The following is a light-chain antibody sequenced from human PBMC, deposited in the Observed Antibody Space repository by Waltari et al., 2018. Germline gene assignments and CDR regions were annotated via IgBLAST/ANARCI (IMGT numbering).Light chain of an antibody. CDR2: DVV. CDR3: CSYAGSYTFV. Sequence: QSALTQPRSVSGSPGQSATISCSGTSTDVGNYNFVFWYPQHPGNAPKLLIYDVVKRPSGVPDRFSGSKSGNTASLTISGLQTEDEADYYCCSYAGSYTFVFGGGTQLTVL. CDR1: STDVGNYNF. V-gene: IGLV2-11*01. J-gene: IGLJ7*01.